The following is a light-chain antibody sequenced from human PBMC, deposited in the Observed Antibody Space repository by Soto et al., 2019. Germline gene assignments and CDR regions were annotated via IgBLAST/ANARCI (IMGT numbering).Light chain of an antibody. CDR3: QQYDDWPLT. CDR1: QSLSSN. CDR2: GAS. V-gene: IGKV3-15*01. J-gene: IGKJ4*01. Sequence: EIVMTQSPATLSVSPGERATLSRRASQSLSSNLAWYQQKPGQAPRLLIYGASTRATGIPARFSGSGSGTEFTLTISSLQSEDFAVYYCQQYDDWPLTFGGGTKVDIK.